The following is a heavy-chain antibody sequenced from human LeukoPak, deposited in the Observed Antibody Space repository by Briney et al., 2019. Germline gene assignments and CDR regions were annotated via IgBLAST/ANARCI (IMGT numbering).Heavy chain of an antibody. Sequence: HPGGSLRLSCAASGFTFSSYWMHWVRQAPGKGLVWVSRINSDGSSTSYADSVKGRFTISRDNAKNTLYLQMNSLRAEDTAVYYCARAYEKWLVPGNWFDPWGQGTLVTVSS. CDR3: ARAYEKWLVPGNWFDP. CDR2: INSDGSST. D-gene: IGHD6-19*01. J-gene: IGHJ5*02. CDR1: GFTFSSYW. V-gene: IGHV3-74*01.